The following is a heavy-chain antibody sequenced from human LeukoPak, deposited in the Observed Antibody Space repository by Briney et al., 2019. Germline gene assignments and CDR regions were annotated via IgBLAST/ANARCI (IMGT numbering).Heavy chain of an antibody. Sequence: GGTLRLSCAASGFTFSSYGMSWVRQAPGKGLEWVSGINGSGSGTYYADSVKGRFTISRDNSKNTLHLQMNSLRAEDTAVYYCATHGSAHYYMDVWGKGTTVTISS. D-gene: IGHD2-2*03. CDR2: INGSGSGT. V-gene: IGHV3-23*01. J-gene: IGHJ6*03. CDR3: ATHGSAHYYMDV. CDR1: GFTFSSYG.